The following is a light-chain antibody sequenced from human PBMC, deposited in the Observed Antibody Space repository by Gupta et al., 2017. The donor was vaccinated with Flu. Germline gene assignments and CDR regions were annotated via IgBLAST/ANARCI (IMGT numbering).Light chain of an antibody. CDR3: SSYTCSGSMV. J-gene: IGLJ2*01. CDR1: SRDVGGYHY. Sequence: TSRDVGGYHYVYCDQQHPDKGTKPMIYVVSNRPSGVANRFCGAESDNTASLTISGLQVEDEAEDDCSSYTCSGSMVFGGGTKLTVL. CDR2: VVS. V-gene: IGLV2-14*01.